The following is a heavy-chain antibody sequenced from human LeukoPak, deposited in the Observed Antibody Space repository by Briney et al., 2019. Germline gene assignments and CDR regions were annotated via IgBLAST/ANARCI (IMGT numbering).Heavy chain of an antibody. CDR3: ARDKSYSSDY. D-gene: IGHD6-13*01. Sequence: GGSLRLSCAASGFTFSNYWMSWVRQAPGKGLEWVANIKHDGSEKYYVDSVKGRFTISRDNAKNSLYLQMNRLRAEDTAVYYCARDKSYSSDYWGQGTLVTVSS. CDR2: IKHDGSEK. CDR1: GFTFSNYW. J-gene: IGHJ4*02. V-gene: IGHV3-7*05.